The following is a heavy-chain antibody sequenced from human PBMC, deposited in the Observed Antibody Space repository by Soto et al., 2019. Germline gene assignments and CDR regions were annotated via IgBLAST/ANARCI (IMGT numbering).Heavy chain of an antibody. J-gene: IGHJ6*02. CDR3: AGNMSNYYCGMDV. D-gene: IGHD3-10*02. V-gene: IGHV4-59*01. CDR1: GGSISSYY. Sequence: PSETLSLTCTVSGGSISSYYWSWIRQPPGKGLEWIGYIYYSGITNYNPSLKSRVTISVDTSKNQFSLKLSSVTAADTAVYYCAGNMSNYYCGMDVWGQGTTVTVSS. CDR2: IYYSGIT.